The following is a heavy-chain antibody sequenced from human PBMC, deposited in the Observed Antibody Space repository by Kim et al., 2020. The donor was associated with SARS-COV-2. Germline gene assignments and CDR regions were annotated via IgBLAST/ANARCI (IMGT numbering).Heavy chain of an antibody. J-gene: IGHJ4*02. V-gene: IGHV3-7*01. CDR2: IKQDGSET. CDR1: GFTFSGYW. CDR3: AGVRYSSSPGRSYY. D-gene: IGHD6-6*01. Sequence: GGSLRLSCAASGFTFSGYWMNWVRQAPGKGLEWVANIKQDGSETYYVDSVKGRFTISRDNAKNSLSLHMNSLRAGDTAVYYCAGVRYSSSPGRSYYWGQGTLGTVSS.